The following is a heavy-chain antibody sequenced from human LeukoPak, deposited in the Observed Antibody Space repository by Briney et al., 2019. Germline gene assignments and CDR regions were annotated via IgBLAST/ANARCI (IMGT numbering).Heavy chain of an antibody. Sequence: SVKVSCKASGGTFRAYAITWLRQAPGQGREWIGGVIPFFGSPNYAQKFQGRVTITTDESTSTAYMELSSLRSDDTAVYYCARSTTLVATGDYWGQGTLVSISS. CDR3: ARSTTLVATGDY. J-gene: IGHJ4*02. D-gene: IGHD2-8*02. CDR2: VIPFFGSP. CDR1: GGTFRAYA. V-gene: IGHV1-69*05.